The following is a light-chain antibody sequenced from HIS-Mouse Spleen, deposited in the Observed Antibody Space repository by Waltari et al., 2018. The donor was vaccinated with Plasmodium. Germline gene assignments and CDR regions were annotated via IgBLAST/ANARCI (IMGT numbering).Light chain of an antibody. CDR2: RDS. J-gene: IGLJ2*01. V-gene: IGLV3-9*01. CDR1: NIGSKN. Sequence: SYELTQPLSVSVALGQTARITCGGNNIGSKNVHWYQQKPGQAPVLVIYRDSNRPAGIPDRISGSSSGNTATPTISRAQAGDDADYYCQVWDSSTAVFGGGTKLTVL. CDR3: QVWDSSTAV.